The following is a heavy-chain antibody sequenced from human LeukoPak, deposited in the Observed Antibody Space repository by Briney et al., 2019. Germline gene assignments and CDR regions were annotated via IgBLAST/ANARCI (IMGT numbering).Heavy chain of an antibody. CDR3: ARSSSGSYLGDY. V-gene: IGHV1-46*01. CDR2: IYPSGGST. J-gene: IGHJ4*02. D-gene: IGHD1-26*01. Sequence: ASVKVSCKASGYTFTSYYMHWVRQAPGQGLEWMGIIYPSGGSTSYAQKFQGRVTMTRDTSTSTVYMELSSLRSEDTAIYYCARSSSGSYLGDYWGQGTLVTVSS. CDR1: GYTFTSYY.